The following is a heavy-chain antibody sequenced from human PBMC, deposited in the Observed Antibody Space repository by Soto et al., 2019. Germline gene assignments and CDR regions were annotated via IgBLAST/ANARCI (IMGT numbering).Heavy chain of an antibody. V-gene: IGHV4-39*01. D-gene: IGHD2-15*01. Sequence: PSGTLSLTSRVSGYSVTSSDYYWAWIRQPPGKGLEWIGSMFYSGLTYYNPSLKSRVTLSVDTSKNQFSVRLNSVTAADTAVYYCAPLSVSLSGPYGIHVWGQGTTVTVSS. CDR2: MFYSGLT. CDR1: GYSVTSSDYY. CDR3: APLSVSLSGPYGIHV. J-gene: IGHJ6*02.